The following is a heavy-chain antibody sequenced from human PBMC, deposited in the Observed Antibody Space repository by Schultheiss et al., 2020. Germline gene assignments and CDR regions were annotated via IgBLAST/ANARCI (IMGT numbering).Heavy chain of an antibody. CDR1: AYTFTSNG. V-gene: IGHV1-18*04. CDR2: ISTENGQT. D-gene: IGHD1-26*01. CDR3: ARSSPPPRRPSSGSYGGRFDY. Sequence: ASVKVFCKTSAYTFTSNGISWVRQAPGQGLEWMGWISTENGQTSYAQNLQGRVTMTTDTSTSTAYMELRSLRSDDTAVYYCARSSPPPRRPSSGSYGGRFDYWGQGTLVTVS. J-gene: IGHJ4*02.